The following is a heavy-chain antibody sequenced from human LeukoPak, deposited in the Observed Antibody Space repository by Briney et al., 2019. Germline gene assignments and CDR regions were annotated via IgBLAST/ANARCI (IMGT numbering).Heavy chain of an antibody. D-gene: IGHD1-26*01. V-gene: IGHV3-30*04. CDR1: GFTFSSYA. CDR3: ARDAKPRSYYFDY. Sequence: GGSLRLSCAASGFTFSSYAMHWVRQAPGKGLEWVAVISYDGSNKYYADSVKGRFTISRDNSKNTLYLQMNSLRAEDTAVYYRARDAKPRSYYFDYWGQGTLVTVSS. J-gene: IGHJ4*02. CDR2: ISYDGSNK.